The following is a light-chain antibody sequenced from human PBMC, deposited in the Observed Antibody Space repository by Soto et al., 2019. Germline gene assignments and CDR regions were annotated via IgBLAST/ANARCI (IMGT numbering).Light chain of an antibody. Sequence: EMVLTQSPGTLSLSPGERATLSCRASQSVSSSYLAWYQQKPGQAPRLLIYGASTRATGISARFSGSGSGTEFTLTIDSLQSEDFGVYFCQQYKIWPWTFGQGTKVDNK. J-gene: IGKJ1*01. CDR1: QSVSSSY. CDR2: GAS. CDR3: QQYKIWPWT. V-gene: IGKV3-15*01.